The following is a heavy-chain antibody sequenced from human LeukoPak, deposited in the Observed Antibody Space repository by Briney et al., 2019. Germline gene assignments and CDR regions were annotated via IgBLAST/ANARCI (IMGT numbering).Heavy chain of an antibody. D-gene: IGHD2-21*01. CDR2: VLYDGSNK. Sequence: GGSLRLSCAASGFTFTRYTMHWVRQAPGKGLEWVALVLYDGSNKYYADSVKGRFTLSRDNSKNTLSLQMNTLRADDTAVYYCVSDNYGGILDFWGQGTLVTVSS. J-gene: IGHJ4*02. CDR3: VSDNYGGILDF. CDR1: GFTFTRYT. V-gene: IGHV3-30*04.